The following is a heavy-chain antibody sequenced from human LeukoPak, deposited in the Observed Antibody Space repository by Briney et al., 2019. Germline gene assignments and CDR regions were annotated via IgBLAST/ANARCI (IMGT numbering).Heavy chain of an antibody. D-gene: IGHD2-8*01. V-gene: IGHV5-51*01. CDR2: IYPGDSDT. CDR3: ARGTGVRYCSNGVCYTSDY. Sequence: GGALQISCKGSGCSFTSYWIGWVRQVPGKGLEWMGIIYPGDSDTRYSPSFQGQVTISADKSISTAYLQWSSLKASDTAMYYCARGTGVRYCSNGVCYTSDYWGQGTLVTVSS. J-gene: IGHJ4*02. CDR1: GCSFTSYW.